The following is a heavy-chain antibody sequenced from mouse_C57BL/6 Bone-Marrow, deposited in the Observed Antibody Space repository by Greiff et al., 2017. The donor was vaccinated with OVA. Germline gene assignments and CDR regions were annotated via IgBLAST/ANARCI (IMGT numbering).Heavy chain of an antibody. CDR3: ARGPFAY. J-gene: IGHJ3*01. Sequence: VQLQQSGAELVKPGASVKLSCTASGFNITDYYMHWVKQRTEQGLEWIGRIYPDDGRTKSAPKFKGKATLTADTSSTTAYLQLSSLTSEDAAVYYCARGPFAYWGQGTLVTVSA. V-gene: IGHV14-2*01. CDR2: IYPDDGRT. CDR1: GFNITDYY.